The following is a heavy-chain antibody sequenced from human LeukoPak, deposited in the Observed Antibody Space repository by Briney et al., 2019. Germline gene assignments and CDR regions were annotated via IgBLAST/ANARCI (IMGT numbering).Heavy chain of an antibody. J-gene: IGHJ3*02. CDR2: IYPGDSDT. Sequence: GESLKISCQGSGYSFTSYWIGWVRQMPGKGLGWMGIIYPGDSDTRYSPSFQGQVTISADKSISTAYLQWSSLKASDTAMYYCATYALLTTVVTDAFDIWGQGTMVTVSS. D-gene: IGHD4-23*01. CDR1: GYSFTSYW. V-gene: IGHV5-51*01. CDR3: ATYALLTTVVTDAFDI.